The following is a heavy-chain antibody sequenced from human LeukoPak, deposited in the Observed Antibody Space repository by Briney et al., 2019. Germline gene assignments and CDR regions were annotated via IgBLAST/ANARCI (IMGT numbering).Heavy chain of an antibody. D-gene: IGHD1-26*01. CDR2: ISYDGSNK. V-gene: IGHV3-30*04. Sequence: GRSLRLSCAASGFTFSSYAMHWVRQAPGKGLEWVAVISYDGSNKYYADSVKGRFTISRDNSKNTLYLQMNSLRAEDTAVYYCAKNPSWGSYTYYMDVWGKGTTVTISS. CDR3: AKNPSWGSYTYYMDV. CDR1: GFTFSSYA. J-gene: IGHJ6*03.